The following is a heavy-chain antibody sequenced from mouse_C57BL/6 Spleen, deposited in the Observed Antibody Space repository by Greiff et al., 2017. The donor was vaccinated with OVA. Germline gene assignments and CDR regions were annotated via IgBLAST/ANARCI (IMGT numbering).Heavy chain of an antibody. CDR1: GYTFTDYY. V-gene: IGHV1-26*01. D-gene: IGHD1-1*01. CDR3: ARGLATVADY. Sequence: VVEPGASVKISCKASGYTFTDYYMNWVKQSHGKSLEWIGDINPNNGGTSYNQKFKGKATLTVDKSSSTAYMELRSLTSEDSAVYYCARGLATVADYWGQGTTLTVSS. J-gene: IGHJ2*01. CDR2: INPNNGGT.